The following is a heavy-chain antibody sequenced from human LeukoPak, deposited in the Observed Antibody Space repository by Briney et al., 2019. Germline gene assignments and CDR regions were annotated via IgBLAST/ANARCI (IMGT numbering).Heavy chain of an antibody. V-gene: IGHV3-21*01. CDR2: ISSSSSYI. CDR1: GFTFSSYS. CDR3: ARDRRRSSSWFGTQEGGMDV. J-gene: IGHJ6*02. D-gene: IGHD6-13*01. Sequence: GGSLRLSCAASGFTFSSYSMNWVRQAPGKGLEWVSSISSSSSYIYYADSVKGRFTISRDNAKNSLCLQMNSLRAEDTAVYYCARDRRRSSSWFGTQEGGMDVWGQGTTVTVSS.